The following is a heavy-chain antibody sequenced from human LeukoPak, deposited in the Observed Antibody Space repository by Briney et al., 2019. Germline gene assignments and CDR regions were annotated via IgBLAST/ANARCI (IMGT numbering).Heavy chain of an antibody. CDR1: GFTLSGYT. CDR3: ARWSYVSGTWFLDS. CDR2: ITSSSSYI. V-gene: IGHV3-21*04. Sequence: GGSLRLSCAASGFTLSGYTMNWVRQAPGKGLEWVSSITSSSSYIYYADSVKGRFTISRDNAKNSLYLQLNTLRAEDRAVYYCARWSYVSGTWFLDSWGQGALVTVSS. J-gene: IGHJ4*02. D-gene: IGHD3-10*01.